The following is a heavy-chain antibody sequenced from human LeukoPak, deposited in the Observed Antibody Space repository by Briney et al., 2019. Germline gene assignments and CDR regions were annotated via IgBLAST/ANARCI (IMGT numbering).Heavy chain of an antibody. D-gene: IGHD3-10*01. CDR1: GFTFSGFW. Sequence: GGSLRLSCAASGFTFSGFWMHWVRQAPGKGLVWVSRINSDGSSTSYADSVKGRFTISRDNAKNTLYLQMNSLRAEDTAVYYCARVSITMVRSFDYWGQGTLVTVSS. V-gene: IGHV3-74*01. CDR2: INSDGSST. J-gene: IGHJ4*02. CDR3: ARVSITMVRSFDY.